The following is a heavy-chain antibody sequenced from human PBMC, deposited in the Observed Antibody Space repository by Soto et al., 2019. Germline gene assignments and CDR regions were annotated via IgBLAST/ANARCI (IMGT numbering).Heavy chain of an antibody. CDR1: GFTFSGSA. Sequence: GSLRLSCAASGFTFSGSAMHWVRQASGKGLEWVGRIRSKANSYATAYAASVKGRFTISRDDSKNTAYLQMNSLKTEDTAVYYCVRYCSGGSCPDAFDIWGQGTMVTVSS. CDR2: IRSKANSYAT. V-gene: IGHV3-73*01. CDR3: VRYCSGGSCPDAFDI. D-gene: IGHD2-15*01. J-gene: IGHJ3*02.